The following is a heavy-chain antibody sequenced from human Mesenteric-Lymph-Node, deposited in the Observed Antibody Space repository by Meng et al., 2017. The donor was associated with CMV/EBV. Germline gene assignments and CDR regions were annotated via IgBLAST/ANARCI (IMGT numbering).Heavy chain of an antibody. CDR3: ARDSPPEEYGMDV. V-gene: IGHV3-53*01. D-gene: IGHD6-6*01. CDR2: IYSGGST. J-gene: IGHJ6*02. Sequence: GGSLRLSCVASGFTVSSNYMSWVRQAPGKGLEWVSIIYSGGSTYYADSVKGRFTISRDNSKNTLYLQMNSLRAEDTAVYYCARDSPPEEYGMDVWGQGTTVTVSS. CDR1: GFTVSSNY.